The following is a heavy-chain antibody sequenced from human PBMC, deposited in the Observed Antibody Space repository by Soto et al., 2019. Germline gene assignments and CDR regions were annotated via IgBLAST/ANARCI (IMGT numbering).Heavy chain of an antibody. CDR3: AKAKYSSGWYVPSYYYGMDV. Sequence: GVLRLSCAASGFTFSSYAMSWVRQAPGKGLEWVSAISGSGGSTYYADSVKGRFTISRDNSKNTLYLQMNSLRAEDTAVYYCAKAKYSSGWYVPSYYYGMDVWGQGTTVTVSS. CDR2: ISGSGGST. V-gene: IGHV3-23*01. D-gene: IGHD6-19*01. CDR1: GFTFSSYA. J-gene: IGHJ6*02.